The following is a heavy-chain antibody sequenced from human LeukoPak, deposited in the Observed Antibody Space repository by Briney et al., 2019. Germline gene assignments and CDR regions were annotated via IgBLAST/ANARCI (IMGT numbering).Heavy chain of an antibody. CDR3: ARTSIAARRANTFNI. CDR1: GGSISSGGYS. Sequence: SETLSLTCAVSGGSISSGGYSWSWIRQPPGKGLEWIGYIYHSGSTYYNPSLKSRVTISVDRSKNQFSLKLSSVTAADTAVYYCARTSIAARRANTFNIWGQGTMVTVSS. D-gene: IGHD6-6*01. CDR2: IYHSGST. J-gene: IGHJ3*02. V-gene: IGHV4-30-2*01.